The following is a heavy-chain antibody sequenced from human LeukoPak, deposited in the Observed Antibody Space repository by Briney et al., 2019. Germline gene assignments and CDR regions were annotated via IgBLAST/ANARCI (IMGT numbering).Heavy chain of an antibody. D-gene: IGHD3-22*01. CDR3: ARTVHTIVVGSHDAFDI. Sequence: SVKVSCKASGYTFTSYGISWVRQAPGQGLEWMGGIIPIFGTANYAQKFQGRVTITADESTSTAYMELSSLRSEDTAVYYCARTVHTIVVGSHDAFDIWGQGTMVTVSS. J-gene: IGHJ3*02. V-gene: IGHV1-69*13. CDR1: GYTFTSYG. CDR2: IIPIFGTA.